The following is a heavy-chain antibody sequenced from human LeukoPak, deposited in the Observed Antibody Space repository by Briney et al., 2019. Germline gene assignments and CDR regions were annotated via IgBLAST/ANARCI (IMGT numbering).Heavy chain of an antibody. J-gene: IGHJ5*02. CDR3: AAYSSSSWWNWFDP. Sequence: KPGGSLRLSCAASGFTFSSYSMNWVSQAPGKGLEWVSSISSSSSYIYYADSVKGRFTISRDNAKNSLYLQMNSLSAEDTAVYYCAAYSSSSWWNWFDPWGQGTLVTVSS. CDR1: GFTFSSYS. D-gene: IGHD6-6*01. V-gene: IGHV3-21*01. CDR2: ISSSSSYI.